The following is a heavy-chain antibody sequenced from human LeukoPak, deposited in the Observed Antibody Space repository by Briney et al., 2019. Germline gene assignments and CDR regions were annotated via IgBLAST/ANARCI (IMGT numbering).Heavy chain of an antibody. CDR2: ISSSGSTI. CDR1: GFTFSSYE. V-gene: IGHV3-48*03. CDR3: AREPNPQWLAYYYYYGMDV. Sequence: GGSLRLSCAASGFTFSSYEMNWVRQAPGKGLEWVSYISSSGSTIYYADSVKGRFTISRDNAKNSLYLQMNSLRAEDTAVYYCAREPNPQWLAYYYYYGMDVWGQGTTVTVSS. J-gene: IGHJ6*02. D-gene: IGHD6-19*01.